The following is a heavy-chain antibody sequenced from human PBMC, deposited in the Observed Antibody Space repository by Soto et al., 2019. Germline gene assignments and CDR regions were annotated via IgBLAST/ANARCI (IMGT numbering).Heavy chain of an antibody. CDR2: IAYDGSDK. J-gene: IGHJ4*02. CDR1: GFTVSGHG. V-gene: IGHV3-30*18. CDR3: AKWEGLWSGYYSG. D-gene: IGHD3-3*01. Sequence: QVQLVESGGGVIQHGRSLRLSCTASGFTVSGHGMHWVRHAPGKGLEWVALIAYDGSDKYYADSVKGRFTISRDNSKNTVYVQMNSLRTEDTAVYYCAKWEGLWSGYYSGWGQGTLVTVSS.